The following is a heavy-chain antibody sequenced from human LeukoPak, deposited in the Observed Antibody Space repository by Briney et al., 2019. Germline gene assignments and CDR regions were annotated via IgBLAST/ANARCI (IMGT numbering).Heavy chain of an antibody. J-gene: IGHJ6*04. CDR3: ARTPYSGSSLQYYHLDA. D-gene: IGHD1-26*01. CDR1: GFSLSTYG. V-gene: IGHV3-30*02. CDR2: IRFDGTSK. Sequence: PGGSLRLSCAASGFSLSTYGIHWVRQAPGGGPEWLTYIRFDGTSKYYATSVEGRFSISRDNSANTAYLHMSSLRPEDTALYYCARTPYSGSSLQYYHLDAWGKGTTVTVSS.